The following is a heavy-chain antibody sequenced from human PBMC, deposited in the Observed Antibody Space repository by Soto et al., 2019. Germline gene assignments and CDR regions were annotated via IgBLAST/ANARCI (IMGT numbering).Heavy chain of an antibody. CDR2: ISAYNGNT. D-gene: IGHD6-19*01. V-gene: IGHV1-18*01. CDR3: ARDLGYSSGWYEDY. Sequence: GQGLEWMGWISAYNGNTNYAQKLQGRVTMTTDTSTSTAYMELRSLRSDDTAVYYCARDLGYSSGWYEDYWGQGTLVSVSS. J-gene: IGHJ4*02.